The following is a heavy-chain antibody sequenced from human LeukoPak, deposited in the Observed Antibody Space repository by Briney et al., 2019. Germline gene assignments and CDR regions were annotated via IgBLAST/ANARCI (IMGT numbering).Heavy chain of an antibody. D-gene: IGHD6-6*01. CDR1: GFTFSSYA. CDR2: ISGSGGST. V-gene: IGHV3-23*01. Sequence: GGSLRLSCAASGFTFSSYAMSWVRQAPGKGLERVSAISGSGGSTYYADSVKGRFTISRDNSKNTLYLQMNSLRAEDTAVYYCARDWGTSSLYLVNWGQGTLVTVSS. CDR3: ARDWGTSSLYLVN. J-gene: IGHJ4*02.